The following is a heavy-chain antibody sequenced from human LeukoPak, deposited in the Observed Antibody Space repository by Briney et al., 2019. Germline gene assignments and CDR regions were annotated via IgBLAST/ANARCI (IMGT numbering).Heavy chain of an antibody. D-gene: IGHD3-9*01. CDR1: GYTFTGYY. Sequence: ASVKVSCKASGYTFTGYYMHWVRQAPGQGLEWMGWINPNSGGTNYAQKFQGRVTMTRDTSISTAYMELSRLRSDDTAVYYCARDLTWYYDILTGSYYFDYWGQGTLVTVSP. J-gene: IGHJ4*02. CDR3: ARDLTWYYDILTGSYYFDY. CDR2: INPNSGGT. V-gene: IGHV1-2*02.